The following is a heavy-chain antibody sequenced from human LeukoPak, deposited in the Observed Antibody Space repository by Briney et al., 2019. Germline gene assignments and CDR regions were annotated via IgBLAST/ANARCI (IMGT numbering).Heavy chain of an antibody. J-gene: IGHJ5*02. D-gene: IGHD6-13*01. V-gene: IGHV4-4*02. CDR2: IYHSGST. CDR1: GGSISSSNW. CDR3: ARDHKIFGQQLMYNWFDP. Sequence: SETLSLTCAVSGGSISSSNWWSWVRHPPGNGLEWVGEIYHSGSTNYNPSLKSRVTISVDKSKNQFSLKLSSVTAADTGVYYCARDHKIFGQQLMYNWFDPWGQGTLVTVSS.